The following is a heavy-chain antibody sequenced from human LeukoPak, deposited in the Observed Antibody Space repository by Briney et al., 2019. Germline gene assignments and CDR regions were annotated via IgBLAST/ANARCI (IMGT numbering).Heavy chain of an antibody. CDR1: GFTFSNYG. D-gene: IGHD3-22*01. Sequence: GGSLRLSCAASGFTFSNYGMSWVRQAPGKGLEWVSSISGSGDSTYYADSVKGRFTISRDNSKNTLYLQMNSLRAEDTAVYYCATDPSYYYDSSGYNWGQGTLVTVSS. V-gene: IGHV3-23*01. CDR3: ATDPSYYYDSSGYN. J-gene: IGHJ4*02. CDR2: ISGSGDST.